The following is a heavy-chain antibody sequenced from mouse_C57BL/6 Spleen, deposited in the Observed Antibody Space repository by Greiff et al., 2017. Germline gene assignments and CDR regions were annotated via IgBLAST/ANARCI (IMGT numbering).Heavy chain of an antibody. Sequence: VQLQESGPELVKPGASVKISCKASGYAFSSSWMNWVKQRPGKGLEWIGRIYPGDGDTNYNGKFKGQATLTADKSSSTAYMQLSSLTSEDSAVYFCAIDSSGYAGFDYWAKAPLSQSPQ. D-gene: IGHD3-2*02. CDR3: AIDSSGYAGFDY. CDR2: IYPGDGDT. CDR1: GYAFSSSW. J-gene: IGHJ2*01. V-gene: IGHV1-82*01.